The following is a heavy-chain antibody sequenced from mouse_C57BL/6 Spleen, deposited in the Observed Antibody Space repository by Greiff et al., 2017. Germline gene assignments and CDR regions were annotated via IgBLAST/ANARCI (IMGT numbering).Heavy chain of an antibody. Sequence: VQLKESGAELVRPGASVKLSCTASGYNFKDDYMHWVKQRPEQGLEWIGWIDPENGDTEYASKFKGKATITADTSSNTAYLQLSSLTSEVTSVFYCTTGGRRGFAYWGQGTLVTVSA. D-gene: IGHD3-1*01. J-gene: IGHJ3*01. CDR1: GYNFKDDY. CDR2: IDPENGDT. CDR3: TTGGRRGFAY. V-gene: IGHV14-4*01.